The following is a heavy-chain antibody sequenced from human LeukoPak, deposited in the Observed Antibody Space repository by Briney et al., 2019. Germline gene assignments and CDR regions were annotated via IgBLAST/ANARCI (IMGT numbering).Heavy chain of an antibody. J-gene: IGHJ4*02. Sequence: GGSLRLSCAASGFTFSYYGMHWVRQAPGKGLEWVSVIYSGGSTYYADSVKGRFTISRDNSKNTLYLQMNSLRAEDTAVYYCARAGPAAGIDYWGQGTLVTVSS. CDR1: GFTFSYYG. CDR3: ARAGPAAGIDY. D-gene: IGHD6-13*01. CDR2: IYSGGST. V-gene: IGHV3-53*01.